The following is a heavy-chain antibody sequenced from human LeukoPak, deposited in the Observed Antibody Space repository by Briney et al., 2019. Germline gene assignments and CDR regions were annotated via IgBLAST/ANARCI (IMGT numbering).Heavy chain of an antibody. V-gene: IGHV3-23*01. D-gene: IGHD2-2*02. J-gene: IGHJ4*02. CDR2: ISGGGSST. CDR1: GFTFSSYA. CDR3: AKAILPATILSFNDY. Sequence: GGSLRLSCAASGFTFSSYAMSWVRQAPGKGLEWVSTISGGGSSTYYADSVKGRFTISRDNSKNTLYLQMNSLRAEDTAIYYCAKAILPATILSFNDYWGQGTLVTVSS.